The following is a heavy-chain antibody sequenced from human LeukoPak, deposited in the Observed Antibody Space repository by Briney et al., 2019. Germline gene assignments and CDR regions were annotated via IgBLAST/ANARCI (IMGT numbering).Heavy chain of an antibody. J-gene: IGHJ5*02. Sequence: PSETLSLTCAVYGGSFSGYYWSWIRQPPGKGLEWIGEINHSGSTNYNPSLKSRVTISVDTSKNQFSLKLSSVTAADTAVHYCARAKALGYCSGGSCYPRGFDPWGQGTLVTVSS. V-gene: IGHV4-34*01. CDR3: ARAKALGYCSGGSCYPRGFDP. D-gene: IGHD2-15*01. CDR2: INHSGST. CDR1: GGSFSGYY.